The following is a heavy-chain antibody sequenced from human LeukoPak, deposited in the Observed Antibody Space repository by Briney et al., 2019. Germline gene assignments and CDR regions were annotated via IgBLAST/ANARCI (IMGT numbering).Heavy chain of an antibody. J-gene: IGHJ4*02. CDR1: GFIFSSYA. CDR3: AKNLNGGNTHSDY. CDR2: ISGGDTST. V-gene: IGHV3-23*01. D-gene: IGHD4-23*01. Sequence: GGSLRLSCAASGFIFSSYAMNWVRQAPGKGLEWVSTISGGDTSTFYADSVKGRFTISRDNSKNTLYLQMNNLRAEDTAVYYCAKNLNGGNTHSDYWGQGTPVTVSS.